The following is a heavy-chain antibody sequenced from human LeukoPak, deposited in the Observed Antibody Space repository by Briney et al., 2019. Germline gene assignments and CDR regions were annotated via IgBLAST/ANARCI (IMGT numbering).Heavy chain of an antibody. CDR1: GYTFASYD. D-gene: IGHD3-10*01. CDR2: MNPNSGNT. CDR3: ARGPRGSGSYRWFDP. J-gene: IGHJ5*02. Sequence: GASVKVSRKASGYTFASYDINWVRQATGQGLEWMGWMNPNSGNTGYAQKFQGRVTMTRNTSISTAYMELSSLRSEDTAVYYCARGPRGSGSYRWFDPWGQGTLVTVSS. V-gene: IGHV1-8*01.